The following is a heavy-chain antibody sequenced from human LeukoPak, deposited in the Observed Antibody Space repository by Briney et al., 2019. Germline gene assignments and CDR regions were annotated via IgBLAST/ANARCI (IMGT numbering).Heavy chain of an antibody. CDR2: ISSSGSTI. CDR3: ARDSSTTIWDNWFDP. V-gene: IGHV3-48*03. D-gene: IGHD2-2*01. J-gene: IGHJ5*02. CDR1: GFTFSSYE. Sequence: GGSLRLSCAASGFTFSSYEMNWVRQAPGKGLEWVSYISSSGSTIYYADSVKGRFTISRDNAKNSLYLQMNSLRAEDTAVYYCARDSSTTIWDNWFDPWGQGTLVTVSS.